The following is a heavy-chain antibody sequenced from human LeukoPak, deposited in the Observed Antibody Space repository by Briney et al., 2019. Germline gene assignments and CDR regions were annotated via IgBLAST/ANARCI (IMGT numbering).Heavy chain of an antibody. CDR2: ISYDGSNK. J-gene: IGHJ4*02. CDR3: AAVLAAAGAFDY. V-gene: IGHV3-30*04. CDR1: GFTFSSYA. Sequence: GGSLRLSCAAFGFTFSSYAMHWVRQAPGKGLEWVAVISYDGSNKYYADSVKGRFTISRDNSKNTLCLQMNSLRAEDTAVYYCAAVLAAAGAFDYWGQGTLVTVSS. D-gene: IGHD6-13*01.